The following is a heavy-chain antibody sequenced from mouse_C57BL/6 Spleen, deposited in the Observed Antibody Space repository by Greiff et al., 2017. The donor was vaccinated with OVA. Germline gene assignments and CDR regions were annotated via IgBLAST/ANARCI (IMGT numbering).Heavy chain of an antibody. V-gene: IGHV1-81*01. J-gene: IGHJ2*01. Sequence: QVQLQQSGAELARPGASVKLSCKASGYTFTSYGISWVKQRTGQGLEWIGEIYPRSGNTYYNEKLKGKATLTTDKSSSKEYMELRSLTSEDSAVYVCAGLDGNYFDYWGQGTTLTVSS. CDR2: IYPRSGNT. CDR3: AGLDGNYFDY. CDR1: GYTFTSYG.